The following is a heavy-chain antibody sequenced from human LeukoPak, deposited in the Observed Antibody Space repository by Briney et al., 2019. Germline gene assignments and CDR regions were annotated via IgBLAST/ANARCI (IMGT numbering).Heavy chain of an antibody. D-gene: IGHD3-10*01. CDR3: ARAGAWQIDP. J-gene: IGHJ5*02. CDR1: GGSISSYY. CDR2: VFYTGSS. V-gene: IGHV4-59*01. Sequence: SETLSLTCTVSGGSISSYYWSWIRQPPGKGLEWIGHVFYTGSSNYNPSLKSRVTISLDRSNNHFSLRLTSVSAADTAVYYCARAGAWQIDPWGQGTLVTVSS.